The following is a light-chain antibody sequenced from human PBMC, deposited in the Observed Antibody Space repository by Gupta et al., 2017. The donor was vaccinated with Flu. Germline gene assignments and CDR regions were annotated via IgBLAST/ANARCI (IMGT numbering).Light chain of an antibody. CDR3: QQSYSTPWT. CDR2: AAS. Sequence: DIQMTQSHTSLSASVGDRVTITCRASQSISSYLNWYQQKPGKAPKLLIYAASSLQSGVPSRFSGSGSGTDFTLTIGSLQPEDFATYYCQQSYSTPWTFGQGTKVEIK. CDR1: QSISSY. J-gene: IGKJ1*01. V-gene: IGKV1-39*01.